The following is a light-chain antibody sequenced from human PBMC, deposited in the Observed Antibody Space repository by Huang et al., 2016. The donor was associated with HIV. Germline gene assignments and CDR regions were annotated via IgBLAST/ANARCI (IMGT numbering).Light chain of an antibody. CDR2: EVS. J-gene: IGKJ1*01. CDR1: QSLLHSDGKTY. Sequence: DIVMIQTPLSLSVTPGQPASISCKSSQSLLHSDGKTYLYWYLQKPGQSPHLLIYEVSRRFSGVPDRVSGSGSGTDFTLKISRVEAEDVGVYYCMQGKHFPRTFGQGTKVEIK. CDR3: MQGKHFPRT. V-gene: IGKV2-29*02.